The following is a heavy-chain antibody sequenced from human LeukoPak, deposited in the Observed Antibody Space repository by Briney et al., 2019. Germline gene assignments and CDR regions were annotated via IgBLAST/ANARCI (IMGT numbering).Heavy chain of an antibody. CDR3: ARAAGDWFDP. D-gene: IGHD6-19*01. CDR1: GGSIGSSTSY. J-gene: IGHJ5*02. V-gene: IGHV4-39*01. Sequence: PSETLSLTCTVSGGSIGSSTSYWGWIRQPPGKGMEWIGSIYYSGSTYYNPSLKSRVTISVDTSKNQFSLKLSSVTAADTAVYYCARAAGDWFDPWGQGTLVTVSS. CDR2: IYYSGST.